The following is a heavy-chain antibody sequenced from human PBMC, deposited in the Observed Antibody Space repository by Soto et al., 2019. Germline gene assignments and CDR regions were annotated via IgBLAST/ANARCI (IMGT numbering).Heavy chain of an antibody. Sequence: GASVKVSCKASGGTFSSYASSWVRQAPGQGLEWMGGIIPIFGTANYAQKFQGRVTITADESTSTAYMELSSLRSEDTAVYYCARDQRYFDWSHFDYWGQATLVTVSS. CDR1: GGTFSSYA. D-gene: IGHD3-9*01. J-gene: IGHJ4*02. CDR2: IIPIFGTA. V-gene: IGHV1-69*13. CDR3: ARDQRYFDWSHFDY.